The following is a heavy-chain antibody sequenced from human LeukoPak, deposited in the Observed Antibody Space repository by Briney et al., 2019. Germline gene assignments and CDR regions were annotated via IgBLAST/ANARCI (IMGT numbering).Heavy chain of an antibody. V-gene: IGHV4-39*01. CDR1: GGSISSSSYY. J-gene: IGHJ3*02. CDR3: ARRRILNWQPAFDI. D-gene: IGHD1-20*01. CDR2: IYYSGST. Sequence: SETLSLTCTVSGGSISSSSYYWGWIRQPPGKGLEWIGSIYYSGSTYYNPSLKSRVTIPVDTSKNQFSLKLSSVTAADTAVYYCARRRILNWQPAFDIWGQGTMVTVSS.